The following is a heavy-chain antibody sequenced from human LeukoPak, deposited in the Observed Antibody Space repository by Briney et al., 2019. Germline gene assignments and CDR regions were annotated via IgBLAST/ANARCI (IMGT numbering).Heavy chain of an antibody. J-gene: IGHJ5*02. CDR2: IYHSGST. V-gene: IGHV4-38-2*02. D-gene: IGHD2-15*01. CDR1: GYSISRGYY. CDR3: ARDRGRSHYIHQNWFDP. Sequence: SETLSLTCTVSGYSISRGYYWGWIRQPPGKGLEWIGSIYHSGSTYYNPSLKSRVTISVDTSKNQFSLKLSSVTAADTAVYYCARDRGRSHYIHQNWFDPWGQGTLVTVSS.